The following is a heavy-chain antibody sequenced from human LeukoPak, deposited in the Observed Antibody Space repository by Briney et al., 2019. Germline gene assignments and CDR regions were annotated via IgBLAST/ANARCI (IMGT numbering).Heavy chain of an antibody. CDR3: AFRGTMIDQVNWFDP. V-gene: IGHV3-30*02. CDR1: GFTFSSYA. CDR2: IRYDGSNK. D-gene: IGHD2-21*01. J-gene: IGHJ5*02. Sequence: PGGSLRLSCAASGFTFSSYAMHWVRQAPGKGLEWVAFIRYDGSNKYYADSVKGRFTISRDNSKNTLYLQMNSLRAEDTAVYYCAFRGTMIDQVNWFDPWGQGTQVTVSS.